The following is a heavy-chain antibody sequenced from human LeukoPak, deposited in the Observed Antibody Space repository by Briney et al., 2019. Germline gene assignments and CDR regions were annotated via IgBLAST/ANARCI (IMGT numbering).Heavy chain of an antibody. J-gene: IGHJ4*02. D-gene: IGHD6-19*01. Sequence: SETLSLTCTVSGGSISSYYWSWIRQPAGKGLEWIGRIYTSGSTNYNPSLKSRVTISVDTSKNQFSLKLSSVTAADTAVYYCARESPHSSGWYDPPTYYFDYWGQGTLVTVSS. CDR2: IYTSGST. CDR1: GGSISSYY. V-gene: IGHV4-4*07. CDR3: ARESPHSSGWYDPPTYYFDY.